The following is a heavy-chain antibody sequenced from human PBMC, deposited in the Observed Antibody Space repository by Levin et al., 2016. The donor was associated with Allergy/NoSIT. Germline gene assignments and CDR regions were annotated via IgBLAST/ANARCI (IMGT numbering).Heavy chain of an antibody. J-gene: IGHJ6*02. CDR3: AKDGSGTEGNGMDV. CDR2: IRYDGSNK. D-gene: IGHD1-26*01. Sequence: GESLKISCAASGFTFSDYSMNWVRQAPGKGLEWVAFIRYDGSNKYYADSVKGRFTISRDNSKNTLYLQMNSLRAEDTAVYYCAKDGSGTEGNGMDVWGQGTTVTVSS. V-gene: IGHV3-30*02. CDR1: GFTFSDYS.